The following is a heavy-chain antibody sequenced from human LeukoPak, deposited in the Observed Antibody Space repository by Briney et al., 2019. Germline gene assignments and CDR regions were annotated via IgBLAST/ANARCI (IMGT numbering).Heavy chain of an antibody. CDR3: ARAGTILFDY. V-gene: IGHV4-59*01. Sequence: SETLSLTCTVSGGSINSYYWSWIRQPPGKGLEWIGYIYYSGSTNYNPSLKSRVTISVDTSKNQFSLKLSSVTAADTAVYYCARAGTILFDYWGQGTLVTVSS. J-gene: IGHJ4*02. D-gene: IGHD6-19*01. CDR1: GGSINSYY. CDR2: IYYSGST.